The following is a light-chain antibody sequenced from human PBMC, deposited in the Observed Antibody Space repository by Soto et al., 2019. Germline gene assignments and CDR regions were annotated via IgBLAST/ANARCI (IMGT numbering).Light chain of an antibody. Sequence: QSVLTQPPSGSGAPGQRVTISCTGSSSNIGAGYDVHWCQQLPGTAPKLLIYGNNNRPSGVPDRFSGSKSGTSASLAVTGLQAEDEADYYCQSYATGLSVLYVFGTGTKVTVL. CDR2: GNN. J-gene: IGLJ1*01. V-gene: IGLV1-40*01. CDR1: SSNIGAGYD. CDR3: QSYATGLSVLYV.